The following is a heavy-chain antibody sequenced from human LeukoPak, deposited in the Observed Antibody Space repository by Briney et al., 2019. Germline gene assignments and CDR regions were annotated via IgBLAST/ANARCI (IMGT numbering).Heavy chain of an antibody. CDR1: GFTFSSYG. Sequence: PGGSLRLSCAASGFTFSSYGMYWVRQAPGKGLEWVAAIWYDGSYKNYADSVKGRFTISRDNSKKTLYLQMSSLRVEDTAVYYCARNYHDSSGYQESAFDYWGQGTLVTASS. CDR2: IWYDGSYK. CDR3: ARNYHDSSGYQESAFDY. V-gene: IGHV3-33*07. D-gene: IGHD3-22*01. J-gene: IGHJ4*02.